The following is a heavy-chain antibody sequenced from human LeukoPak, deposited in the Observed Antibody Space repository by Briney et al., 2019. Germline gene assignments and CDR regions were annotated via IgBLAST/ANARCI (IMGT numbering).Heavy chain of an antibody. CDR1: GFTFSSYW. J-gene: IGHJ3*02. D-gene: IGHD2-15*01. CDR2: INQDGSEK. V-gene: IGHV3-7*01. CDR3: ARSYCRGGSCYSGDAFDI. Sequence: GGSLRLSCAASGFTFSSYWMSWVRQAPGKGLEWVANINQDGSEKYYVDSVKGRFTISRDNAKNSLYLQRNSLRAEDTAVYYCARSYCRGGSCYSGDAFDIWGQGTMVTVSS.